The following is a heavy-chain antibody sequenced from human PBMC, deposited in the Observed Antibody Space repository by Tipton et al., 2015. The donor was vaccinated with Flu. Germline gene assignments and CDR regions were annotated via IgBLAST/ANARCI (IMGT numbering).Heavy chain of an antibody. CDR3: ARGALPDSNWYNGLDV. CDR1: GFTFSSYG. Sequence: GSLRLSCEASGFTFSSYGMHWIRQATGKGLEWVSGIGTSGDTYYAGSVKGRFTISRDNAKNSLFLQMKSLRAGDTAVYYCARGALPDSNWYNGLDVWGQGTTVTVFS. V-gene: IGHV3-13*01. D-gene: IGHD6-13*01. J-gene: IGHJ6*01. CDR2: IGTSGDT.